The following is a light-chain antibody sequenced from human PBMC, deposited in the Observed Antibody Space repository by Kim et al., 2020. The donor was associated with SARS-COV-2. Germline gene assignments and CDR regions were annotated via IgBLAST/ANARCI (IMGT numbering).Light chain of an antibody. J-gene: IGKJ1*01. CDR2: AAS. CDR3: QKYDSAPWT. V-gene: IGKV1-27*01. CDR1: QDIANY. Sequence: DIQMTQSPSSLSASVGDGVTITCRASQDIANYLAWYQQKPGKVPKLLVYAASALKSGVPSRFSGRRSGTDFTLTLSNLQPEDVATYYCQKYDSAPWTFGQGTKVDIK.